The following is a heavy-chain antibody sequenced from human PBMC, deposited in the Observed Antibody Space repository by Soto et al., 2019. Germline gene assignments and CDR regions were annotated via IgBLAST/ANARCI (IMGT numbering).Heavy chain of an antibody. D-gene: IGHD3-3*01. CDR1: GGSISSGDYY. V-gene: IGHV4-30-4*01. J-gene: IGHJ4*02. CDR2: IYYSGST. CDR3: ARATRITIFGVVTQIDY. Sequence: PSETLSLTCTVSGGSISSGDYYWSWIRQPPGKGLEWIGYIYYSGSTYYNPSLKSRVTISVDTSKNQFSLKLSSVTAADTAVYCCARATRITIFGVVTQIDYWGQGTLVTVPQ.